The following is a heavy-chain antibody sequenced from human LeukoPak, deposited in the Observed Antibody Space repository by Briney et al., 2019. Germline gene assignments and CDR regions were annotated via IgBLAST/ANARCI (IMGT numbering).Heavy chain of an antibody. CDR2: ISYDGSNK. CDR3: AKASYLLDYGYYGMDV. V-gene: IGHV3-30*18. Sequence: GGSLRLSCAASGFTFSSYGMHWVRQAPGKGLEWVAVISYDGSNKYYADSVKGRFTISRDNSENTLYLQMNSLRAEDTAVYYCAKASYLLDYGYYGMDVWGQGTTVTVSS. CDR1: GFTFSSYG. J-gene: IGHJ6*02. D-gene: IGHD5-18*01.